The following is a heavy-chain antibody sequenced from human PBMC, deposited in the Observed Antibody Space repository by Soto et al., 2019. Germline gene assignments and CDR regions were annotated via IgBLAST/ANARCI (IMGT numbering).Heavy chain of an antibody. J-gene: IGHJ6*02. CDR3: AKDTKWFTTLYYYYYGMDV. D-gene: IGHD3-22*01. Sequence: ASVKVSCKASGYTFTGYYMHWVRQAPGQGLEWMGWINPNSGGTNYAQKFQGWVTMTRDTSISTAYMELSRLRSDDTAVYYCAKDTKWFTTLYYYYYGMDVWGQGTTVTVSS. V-gene: IGHV1-2*04. CDR1: GYTFTGYY. CDR2: INPNSGGT.